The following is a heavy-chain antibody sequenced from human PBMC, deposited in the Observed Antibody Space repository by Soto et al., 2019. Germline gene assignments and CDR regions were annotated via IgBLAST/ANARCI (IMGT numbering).Heavy chain of an antibody. Sequence: SETLSLTCTVSGGSISSGGYYWSWIRQHPGKGLEWIGYIYYSGSTYYNQSLKSRVSISVDTSKNQFSLKLNSVTAADTAVYYCARRTYGSYSDYWGQGILVTVSS. CDR1: GGSISSGGYY. V-gene: IGHV4-31*03. CDR2: IYYSGST. CDR3: ARRTYGSYSDY. D-gene: IGHD1-26*01. J-gene: IGHJ4*02.